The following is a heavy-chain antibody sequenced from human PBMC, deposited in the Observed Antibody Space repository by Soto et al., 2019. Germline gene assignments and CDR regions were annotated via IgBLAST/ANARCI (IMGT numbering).Heavy chain of an antibody. CDR2: TYYRSKWYS. Sequence: PSQTLSLTCAISGDSVSSNSAAWNWIRQSPSRGLEWLGRTYYRSKWYSDYALSVKSRMTINPDTSKNHFSLHLNSVTPEDTAVYYCARLIVVPYYFDSWGQGTLVTVSS. D-gene: IGHD2-21*01. CDR1: GDSVSSNSAA. V-gene: IGHV6-1*01. CDR3: ARLIVVPYYFDS. J-gene: IGHJ4*02.